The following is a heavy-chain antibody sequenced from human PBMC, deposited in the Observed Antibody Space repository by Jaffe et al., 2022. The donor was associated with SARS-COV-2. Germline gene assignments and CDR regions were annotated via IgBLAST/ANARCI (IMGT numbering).Heavy chain of an antibody. V-gene: IGHV3-49*03. Sequence: EVELVESGGGSVQPGRSLRLSCRGSGFSIGEHAMSWFRQAPGKGLEWVGFIRSKTFGRTTDYATSVKGRFTVSRDDSKNVAYLQMDSLKTEDTAVYYCHCGYCSGGSCYGRSFDVWGQGTMVTVSP. J-gene: IGHJ3*01. D-gene: IGHD2-15*01. CDR3: HCGYCSGGSCYGRSFDV. CDR2: IRSKTFGRTT. CDR1: GFSIGEHA.